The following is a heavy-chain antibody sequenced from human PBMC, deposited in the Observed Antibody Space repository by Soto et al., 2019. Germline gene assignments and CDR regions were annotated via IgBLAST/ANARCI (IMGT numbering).Heavy chain of an antibody. V-gene: IGHV1-2*04. CDR1: GYTFTGYY. CDR3: AREAVSSLYYYYGMDV. Sequence: VASVKVSCKASGYTFTGYYMHWVRQSPGQGLEWMGWINPNSGGTNYAQKFQGWVTMTRDTSISTAYMELSRLRSDDTAVYYCAREAVSSLYYYYGMDVWGQGTTVTVSS. J-gene: IGHJ6*02. CDR2: INPNSGGT. D-gene: IGHD6-6*01.